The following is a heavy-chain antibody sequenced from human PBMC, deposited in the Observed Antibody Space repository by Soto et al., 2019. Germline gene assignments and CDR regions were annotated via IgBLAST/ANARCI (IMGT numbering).Heavy chain of an antibody. Sequence: EVQLLESGGGLVQPGGSLRLSCAASGFTFSSYAMTWVRQAPGKGLEWVSAISGSGGTTYHADSVKGRFTVSRDTSKNTLYLQMNSLRAEDAAVYYCAKPPYSSSSYYYYGMDVWDQGTTVTVSS. V-gene: IGHV3-23*01. CDR3: AKPPYSSSSYYYYGMDV. CDR2: ISGSGGTT. CDR1: GFTFSSYA. J-gene: IGHJ6*02. D-gene: IGHD6-6*01.